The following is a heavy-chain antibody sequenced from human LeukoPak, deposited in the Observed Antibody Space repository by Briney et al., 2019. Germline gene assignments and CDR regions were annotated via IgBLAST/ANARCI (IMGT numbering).Heavy chain of an antibody. Sequence: PGGSLRLFCAASGFTFSSYSMNWVRQAPGKGLEWVSSISSSSSYIYYADSVKGRFTISRNNAKNSLYLQMNSLRAEDTAVYYCARDLGYGSGSYYNGNDYWGQGTLVTVSS. CDR2: ISSSSSYI. CDR3: ARDLGYGSGSYYNGNDY. D-gene: IGHD3-10*01. V-gene: IGHV3-21*01. J-gene: IGHJ4*02. CDR1: GFTFSSYS.